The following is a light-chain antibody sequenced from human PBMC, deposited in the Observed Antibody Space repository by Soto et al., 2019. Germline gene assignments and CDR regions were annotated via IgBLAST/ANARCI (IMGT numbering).Light chain of an antibody. CDR3: QQYTTYPYT. J-gene: IGKJ2*01. CDR2: DAS. V-gene: IGKV1-5*01. CDR1: QSVTNW. Sequence: DIQMTQSPSTLSASVGDRVTITCRASQSVTNWLAWYQQKPGKAPNLLIYDASRLQSGIPSRFRGSGSGTEFTLTISSLQPDDVATYYCQQYTTYPYTFGQGTKLEIK.